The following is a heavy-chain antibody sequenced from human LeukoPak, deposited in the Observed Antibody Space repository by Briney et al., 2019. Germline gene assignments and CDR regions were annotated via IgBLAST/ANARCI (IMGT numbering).Heavy chain of an antibody. CDR1: GFTFGNYW. J-gene: IGHJ4*02. CDR3: ARAGSGSYYGY. V-gene: IGHV3-7*01. Sequence: GGSLRLSCVASGFTFGNYWMSWVRQAPGKGLEWVANIKQDGSEKDYVDSVKGRFTISRDNAKNSLFLQMNSLRAEDTAVYYCARAGSGSYYGYWGQGTLVTVSS. D-gene: IGHD3-10*01. CDR2: IKQDGSEK.